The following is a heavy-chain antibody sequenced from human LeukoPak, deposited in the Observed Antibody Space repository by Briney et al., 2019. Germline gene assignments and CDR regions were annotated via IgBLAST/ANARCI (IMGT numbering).Heavy chain of an antibody. V-gene: IGHV3-74*01. Sequence: GGSLRLSCAASGFTFSSYWMHWVRQAPGKGLVWVSRINSDGSSTNYADSVKGRFTISRVNAKNTLYLQMNSLRAEDTAVFYCATSIARDAFDIWGQGTMVTVSS. D-gene: IGHD6-6*01. CDR2: INSDGSST. CDR3: ATSIARDAFDI. CDR1: GFTFSSYW. J-gene: IGHJ3*02.